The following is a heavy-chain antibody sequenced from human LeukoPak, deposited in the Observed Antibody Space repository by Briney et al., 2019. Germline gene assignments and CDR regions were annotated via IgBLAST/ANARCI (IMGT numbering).Heavy chain of an antibody. V-gene: IGHV3-23*01. CDR3: AKEGCSSTSCYRNWFDP. CDR2: ISGSGGST. CDR1: GFTFSSYA. Sequence: GSLRLSCAASGFTFSSYATSWVRQAPGKGLEWVSAISGSGGSTYYADSVKGRFTISRDNSKNTLYLQMNSLRAEDTAVYYCAKEGCSSTSCYRNWFDPWGQGTLVTVSS. D-gene: IGHD2-2*02. J-gene: IGHJ5*02.